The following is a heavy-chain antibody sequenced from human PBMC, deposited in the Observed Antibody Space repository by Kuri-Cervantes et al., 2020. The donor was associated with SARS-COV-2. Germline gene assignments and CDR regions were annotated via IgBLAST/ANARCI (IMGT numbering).Heavy chain of an antibody. CDR1: GFTFSSYG. J-gene: IGHJ4*02. CDR3: AKEGILEWLSFDY. CDR2: IRYDGSNK. Sequence: GESLKISCAASGFTFSSYGMHWVRQAPGKGLEWVAFIRYDGSNKYYADSVKGRFTISRGNSKNTLYLQMNSLRAEDTAVYYCAKEGILEWLSFDYWGQGTLVTVSS. V-gene: IGHV3-30*02. D-gene: IGHD3-3*01.